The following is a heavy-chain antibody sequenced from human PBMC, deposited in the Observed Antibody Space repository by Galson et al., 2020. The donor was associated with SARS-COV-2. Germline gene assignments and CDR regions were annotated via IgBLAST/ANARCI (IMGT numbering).Heavy chain of an antibody. Sequence: SGPTLVKPTQTLTLTCTFSVFSLISSGVGVGWIRQSPGKALEWLALIYGNDEKRYSPSLKNRLTITKDTSKNQVVLTMANMDPVDTGTYYCAHIIETTLRFLESLWRYFDDWGQGTLVTVSS. J-gene: IGHJ4*02. V-gene: IGHV2-5*01. D-gene: IGHD3-3*01. CDR3: AHIIETTLRFLESLWRYFDD. CDR1: VFSLISSGVG. CDR2: IYGNDEK.